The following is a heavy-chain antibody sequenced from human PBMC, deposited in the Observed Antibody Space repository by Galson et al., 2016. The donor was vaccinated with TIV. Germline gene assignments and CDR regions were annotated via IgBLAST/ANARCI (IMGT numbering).Heavy chain of an antibody. J-gene: IGHJ4*02. V-gene: IGHV3-23*01. CDR2: IGGSGGSP. Sequence: SLRLSCAASGFTFGSYAMNWVRQAPGTGLEWVSSIGGSGGSPYYADSVKGRFTISRDSSKNTVFLQMNSLRAEDTAIYYCAKDRQWIPSTLDHWGQGTLVTVSS. CDR1: GFTFGSYA. CDR3: AKDRQWIPSTLDH. D-gene: IGHD5-18*01.